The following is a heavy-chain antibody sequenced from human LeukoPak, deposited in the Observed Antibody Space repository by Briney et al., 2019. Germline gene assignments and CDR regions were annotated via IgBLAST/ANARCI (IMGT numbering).Heavy chain of an antibody. CDR1: GFTLSNYW. D-gene: IGHD3-22*01. V-gene: IGHV3-74*01. CDR2: INNDGNLKTDGRDT. CDR3: ARYPNDSSGYWGITDWYFDF. Sequence: GGSLRLSCAASGFTLSNYWMIHWVRQVPGKGLQWVSRINNDGNLKTDGRDTGYADSVKGRFTISTDNAKNTLYLQTNSLRAEDTAVDYCARYPNDSSGYWGITDWYFDFWGRGTLVSVSS. J-gene: IGHJ2*01.